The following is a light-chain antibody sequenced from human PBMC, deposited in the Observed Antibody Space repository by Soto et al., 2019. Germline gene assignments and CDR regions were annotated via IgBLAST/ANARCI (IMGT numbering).Light chain of an antibody. CDR3: QQYNSYSPWT. CDR1: QSISTW. CDR2: DAS. J-gene: IGKJ1*01. V-gene: IGKV1-5*01. Sequence: DIQMTQSPSTLSASVGDRVTITCRASQSISTWLAWYQQKPGKAPKLLIYDASSLESGVPSSFSGSGSGTEFTLTISSLQPDDFATYYCQQYNSYSPWTFGQGTKVEIK.